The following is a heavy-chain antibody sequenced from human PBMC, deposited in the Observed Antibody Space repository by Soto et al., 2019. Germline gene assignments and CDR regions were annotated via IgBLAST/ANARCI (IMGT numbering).Heavy chain of an antibody. CDR2: ISGSGGST. D-gene: IGHD6-13*01. V-gene: IGHV3-23*01. CDR1: GFTFSSYA. Sequence: EVQLLESGGGLVQPGGSLRLSCAASGFTFSSYAMSWVRQSPGKGLKWVSAISGSGGSTYYADSVKGRFTISRDNSKNTLYLQMNSLRAEDTAVYYCKGSSWYGGYFDYWGQGPLVTVSS. CDR3: KGSSWYGGYFDY. J-gene: IGHJ4*02.